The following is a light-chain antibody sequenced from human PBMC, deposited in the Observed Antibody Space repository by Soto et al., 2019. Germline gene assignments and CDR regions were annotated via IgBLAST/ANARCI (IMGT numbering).Light chain of an antibody. CDR3: QQSYSTTWT. J-gene: IGKJ1*01. CDR2: AAS. V-gene: IGKV1-39*01. Sequence: DIKMTQSPSSLSASVGDRVTITCRASQGISTYLNWYQQKPGKAPKLLIYAASSLQSGVPSRFSGSGSETDFTLTISSLQPEDFATYSCQQSYSTTWTFGQGTKVDI. CDR1: QGISTY.